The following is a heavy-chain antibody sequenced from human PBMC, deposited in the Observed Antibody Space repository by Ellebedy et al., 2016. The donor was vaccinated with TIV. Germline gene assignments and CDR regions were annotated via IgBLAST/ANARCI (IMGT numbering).Heavy chain of an antibody. V-gene: IGHV3-23*01. D-gene: IGHD3-22*01. CDR2: ISSSGVST. CDR3: AKLDSSGYYYGRFDY. CDR1: GFTFRNFA. J-gene: IGHJ4*01. Sequence: GESLKISCAASGFTFRNFAMTWVRQAPGKGLEWVSSISSSGVSTDYADSVRGRVTISRDNSQNTLYLQMHSLRADDSAVYYCAKLDSSGYYYGRFDYWGQGTLVTVSS.